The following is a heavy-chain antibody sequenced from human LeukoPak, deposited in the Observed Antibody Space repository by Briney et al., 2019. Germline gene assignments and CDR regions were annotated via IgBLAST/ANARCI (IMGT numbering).Heavy chain of an antibody. V-gene: IGHV4-59*01. CDR2: IYYSGST. CDR1: GGSISSYS. D-gene: IGHD3-22*01. CDR3: ARGEDYYDSSGYFPFDY. J-gene: IGHJ4*02. Sequence: PSETLSLTCTLSGGSISSYSWSWIRQPPGKGLEWIGYIYYSGSTNYNPSLKSRVTISVDTSRNQFSLKLSSVTDADSAVYYCARGEDYYDSSGYFPFDYWGQGTLVTVFS.